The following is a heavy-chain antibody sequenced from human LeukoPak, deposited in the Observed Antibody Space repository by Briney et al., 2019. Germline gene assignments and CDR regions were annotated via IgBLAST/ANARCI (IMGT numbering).Heavy chain of an antibody. CDR3: ARGPYNWGALYYYYYYMDV. CDR2: MNPNSGNT. J-gene: IGHJ6*03. Sequence: ASVKVSCKASGYTFTSYDINWVRQATGQGLEWMGWMNPNSGNTGYAQKFQGRVTMTRNTSISTAYMELSSLRSEDTAVYYCARGPYNWGALYYYYYYMDVWGKGTTVTISS. CDR1: GYTFTSYD. V-gene: IGHV1-8*01. D-gene: IGHD1-1*01.